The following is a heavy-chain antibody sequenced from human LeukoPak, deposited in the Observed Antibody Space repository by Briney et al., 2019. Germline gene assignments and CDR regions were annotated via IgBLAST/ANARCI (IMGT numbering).Heavy chain of an antibody. CDR3: ARWYCSGGSCYLGNFDY. D-gene: IGHD2-15*01. Sequence: VGSLRLSSAASGLTFSRYWMHWVREAPGKGLEWVSRINGDGSTTTCADSVKGRFTISRDNAKNTLYLQMSSLRAEDTAVYYCARWYCSGGSCYLGNFDYWGQGTLVTVSS. J-gene: IGHJ4*02. CDR2: INGDGSTT. CDR1: GLTFSRYW. V-gene: IGHV3-74*01.